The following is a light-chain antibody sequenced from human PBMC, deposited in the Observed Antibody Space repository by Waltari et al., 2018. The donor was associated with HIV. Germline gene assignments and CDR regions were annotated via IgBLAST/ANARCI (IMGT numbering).Light chain of an antibody. V-gene: IGKV3-15*01. CDR1: HGINHN. CDR3: QQYDDWTV. Sequence: EAVMTQSPATLSVSPGETATLSCRASHGINHNLAWYQQKPGQAPRLLIVDTSARATGIPDRFSGSGSGTEFTLTISSLQSEDFAVYYCQQYDDWTVFGGGTKVDIK. J-gene: IGKJ4*01. CDR2: DTS.